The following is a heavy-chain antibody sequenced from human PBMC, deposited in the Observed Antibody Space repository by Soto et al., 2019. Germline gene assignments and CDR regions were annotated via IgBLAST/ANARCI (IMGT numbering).Heavy chain of an antibody. J-gene: IGHJ5*02. CDR3: ARSITIFGAYNWFDP. D-gene: IGHD3-3*01. Sequence: SETLSLTCTVSGGSISSGDYYWSWIRQPPGKGLEWIGYIYYSGSTYYNPSLKSRVTISVDTSKNQFSLKLSSVTAADTAVYYCARSITIFGAYNWFDPWGQGTLVTVST. CDR1: GGSISSGDYY. V-gene: IGHV4-30-4*01. CDR2: IYYSGST.